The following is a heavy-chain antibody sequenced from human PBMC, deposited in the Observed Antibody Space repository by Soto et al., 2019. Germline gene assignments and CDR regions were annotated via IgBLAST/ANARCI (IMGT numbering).Heavy chain of an antibody. CDR1: GGSISSGGYY. Sequence: LSLTCTVSGGSISSGGYYWSWIRQHPGKGLEWIGYIYYSGSTYYNPSLKSRVTISVDTSKNQFSLKLSSVTAADTAVYYCARVWGYCSSTSCYTGGLDYWGQGTLVTVSS. CDR2: IYYSGST. J-gene: IGHJ4*02. CDR3: ARVWGYCSSTSCYTGGLDY. V-gene: IGHV4-31*03. D-gene: IGHD2-2*02.